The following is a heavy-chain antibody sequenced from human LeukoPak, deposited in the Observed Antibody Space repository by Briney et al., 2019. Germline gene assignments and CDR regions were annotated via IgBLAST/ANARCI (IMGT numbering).Heavy chain of an antibody. V-gene: IGHV4-34*01. D-gene: IGHD3-22*01. Sequence: PSETLSLTCAVYGGSFSGYYWSWIRQPPGKGLEWIGEINHSGSTNYNPSLKRRVTISVDTSKNQFSLKLSSVTAADTAVYYCARGGARRVYDSSETLDYWGQGTLVTVSS. CDR2: INHSGST. J-gene: IGHJ4*02. CDR1: GGSFSGYY. CDR3: ARGGARRVYDSSETLDY.